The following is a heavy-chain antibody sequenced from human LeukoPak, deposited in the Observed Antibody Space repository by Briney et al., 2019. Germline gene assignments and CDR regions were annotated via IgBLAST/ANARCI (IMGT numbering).Heavy chain of an antibody. CDR2: IYYSGST. Sequence: SETLSLTCTVSGGSISSYYWIWIRQPPGKGLEWIGYIYYSGSTNYNPSFKSRVTISVDTSKNQFSLKLSSVTAADTAVYYCARTYSGSYTGAYYFDYWGQGTLVTVSS. CDR3: ARTYSGSYTGAYYFDY. J-gene: IGHJ4*02. D-gene: IGHD1-26*01. V-gene: IGHV4-59*01. CDR1: GGSISSYY.